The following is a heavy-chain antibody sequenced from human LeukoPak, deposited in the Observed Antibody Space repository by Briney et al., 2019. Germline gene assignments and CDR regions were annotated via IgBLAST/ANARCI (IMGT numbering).Heavy chain of an antibody. CDR3: ARDLGHCRNIICSSSAY. Sequence: ASVKVSCKGSGYTFDSYGVSWVRQAPGQGLEWMGWISTYNGNTIYAQKIQGRVTMTTDTSTNTVYMELRSLRFDDTAVYYCARDLGHCRNIICSSSAYWGRGTLVTVSS. J-gene: IGHJ4*02. CDR1: GYTFDSYG. V-gene: IGHV1-18*01. CDR2: ISTYNGNT. D-gene: IGHD2-2*01.